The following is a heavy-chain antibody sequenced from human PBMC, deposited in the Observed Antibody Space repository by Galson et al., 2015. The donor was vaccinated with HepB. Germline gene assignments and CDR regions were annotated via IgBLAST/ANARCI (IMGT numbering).Heavy chain of an antibody. Sequence: SLRLSCAASGFTFSSYGMHWVRQAPGKGLEWVAVISYDGSNKYYADSVKGRFTISRDNSKNTLYLQMNSLRAEDTAVYYCAKLVVGDYFDYWGQGTLVTVSS. CDR3: AKLVVGDYFDY. CDR1: GFTFSSYG. CDR2: ISYDGSNK. J-gene: IGHJ4*02. D-gene: IGHD2-2*01. V-gene: IGHV3-30*18.